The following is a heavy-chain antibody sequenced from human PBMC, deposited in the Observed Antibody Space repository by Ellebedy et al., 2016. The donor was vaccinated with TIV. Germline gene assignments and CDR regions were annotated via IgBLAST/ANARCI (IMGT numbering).Heavy chain of an antibody. CDR2: IYSGGNT. V-gene: IGHV3-53*01. CDR1: GFTFSNAW. Sequence: GGSLRLXXAASGFTFSNAWMSWVRQAPGKGLEWVSVIYSGGNTYYADSVKGRFTISRDNSKNTLYLQMNSLRAEDTAVYYCARVPTVTTKDDAFDIWGQGTMVTVSS. CDR3: ARVPTVTTKDDAFDI. D-gene: IGHD4-17*01. J-gene: IGHJ3*02.